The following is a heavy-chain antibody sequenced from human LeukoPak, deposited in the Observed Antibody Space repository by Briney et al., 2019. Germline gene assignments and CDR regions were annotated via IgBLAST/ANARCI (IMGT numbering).Heavy chain of an antibody. CDR1: GFTFSSYT. CDR3: EPDDSSGLDAFDI. V-gene: IGHV3-23*01. Sequence: GGSLRLSCAASGFTFSSYTMNWVRPAPGKGLEWGSAISASGGSTYYADSVKGRFTISRDNSKNTLYLQMNSLRAEDTAVYYCEPDDSSGLDAFDIWGQGTMVTVSS. CDR2: ISASGGST. J-gene: IGHJ3*02. D-gene: IGHD3-22*01.